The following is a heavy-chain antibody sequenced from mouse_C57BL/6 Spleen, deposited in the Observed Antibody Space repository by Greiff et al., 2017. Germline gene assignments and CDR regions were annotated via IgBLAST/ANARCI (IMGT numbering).Heavy chain of an antibody. Sequence: QVQLQQSGPELVKPGASVKISCKASGYAFSSSWMNWVKQRPGKGLEWIGRIYPGDGDTNYNGKFKGKATLTADKSSSTAYMRLSSLTSEDSAVYFCAREGHYSNYFDYWGQGTTLTVSS. CDR2: IYPGDGDT. CDR1: GYAFSSSW. CDR3: AREGHYSNYFDY. J-gene: IGHJ2*01. D-gene: IGHD2-5*01. V-gene: IGHV1-82*01.